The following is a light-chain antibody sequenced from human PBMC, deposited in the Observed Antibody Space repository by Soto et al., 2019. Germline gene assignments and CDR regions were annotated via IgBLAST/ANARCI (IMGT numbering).Light chain of an antibody. CDR2: ATS. Sequence: EIVVTQSPATLSVSPGERATLSCRASQSVGNNFAWYQQKPGQAPRLLIFATSTRATGVPARFSGSGSGTEFTLTIGSLQSEDFAVYYCQQYGDWRLTFGGGAKVEIE. CDR1: QSVGNN. CDR3: QQYGDWRLT. V-gene: IGKV3-15*01. J-gene: IGKJ4*01.